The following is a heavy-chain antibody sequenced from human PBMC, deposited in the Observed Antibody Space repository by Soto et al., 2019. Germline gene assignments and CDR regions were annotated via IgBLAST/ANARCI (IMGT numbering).Heavy chain of an antibody. CDR3: ARAITMIVGKKAYYFDY. J-gene: IGHJ4*02. CDR2: IIPIFGTA. Sequence: GASVKVSCKASGGTFSSYAISWVRQAPGQGLEWMGGIIPIFGTANYAQKFQGRVTITADKSTSTAYMERSSLRSEDTAVYYCARAITMIVGKKAYYFDYWGQGTLVTVSS. V-gene: IGHV1-69*06. CDR1: GGTFSSYA. D-gene: IGHD3-22*01.